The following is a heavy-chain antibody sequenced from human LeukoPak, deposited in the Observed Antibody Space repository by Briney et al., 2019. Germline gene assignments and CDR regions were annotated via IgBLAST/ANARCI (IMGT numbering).Heavy chain of an antibody. V-gene: IGHV3-48*04. CDR1: GFIFSGNA. J-gene: IGHJ6*03. CDR2: ISSSASTI. CDR3: ARGSYYYYMDV. Sequence: PGGSLRLSCVGSGFIFSGNAMYWVRQAPGKGLEWVSYISSSASTIYYADSVKGRFTISRDNAKSSLYLQMDSPRAEDTAVYYCARGSYYYYMDVWGKGTTVTVSS.